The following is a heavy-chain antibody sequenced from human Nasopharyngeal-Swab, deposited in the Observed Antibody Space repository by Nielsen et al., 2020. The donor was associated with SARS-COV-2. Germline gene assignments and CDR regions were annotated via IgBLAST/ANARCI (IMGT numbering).Heavy chain of an antibody. CDR1: GGSISSCY. D-gene: IGHD3-3*01. J-gene: IGHJ3*02. Sequence: SETLSLTCTVSGGSISSCYWSWIRQPPGKGLEWIGYIYYSGSTNYNPPLKSRVTISVDTSKNQFSLKLSSVTAADTAVYYCARGGGLGYYDFWSGYSQTSDAFDIWGQGTMVTVSS. V-gene: IGHV4-59*01. CDR2: IYYSGST. CDR3: ARGGGLGYYDFWSGYSQTSDAFDI.